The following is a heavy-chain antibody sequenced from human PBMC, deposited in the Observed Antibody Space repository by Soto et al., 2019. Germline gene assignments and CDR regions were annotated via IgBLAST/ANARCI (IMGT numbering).Heavy chain of an antibody. J-gene: IGHJ3*02. CDR2: IKSKTDSETT. Sequence: EVQLVESGGGLVKPGGSLRLSCAASGFTFSNAWMTWVRQAPGKGLEWVGRIKSKTDSETTDYVAPVKGRFTISRDDSKNTVYMQMDSLKTWDTAVYFRTTALGIGTFDIRGQGTKVTVSS. CDR1: GFTFSNAW. D-gene: IGHD7-27*01. CDR3: TTALGIGTFDI. V-gene: IGHV3-15*01.